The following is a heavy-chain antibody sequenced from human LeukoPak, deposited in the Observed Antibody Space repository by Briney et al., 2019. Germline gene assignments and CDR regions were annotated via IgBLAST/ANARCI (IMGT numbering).Heavy chain of an antibody. J-gene: IGHJ4*02. D-gene: IGHD2-2*01. CDR3: ARLAVPPGNRGWYYEQ. Sequence: GGSLRLSRTASVFTLSRYAMVSVRPGPGGGPEWVADIYNGGSEKYYVDSVKGRFTISRDNAKNSLDLQMNSLRVEDTAIYYCARLAVPPGNRGWYYEQWGQGTLVTVSS. CDR1: VFTLSRYA. CDR2: IYNGGSEK. V-gene: IGHV3-7*03.